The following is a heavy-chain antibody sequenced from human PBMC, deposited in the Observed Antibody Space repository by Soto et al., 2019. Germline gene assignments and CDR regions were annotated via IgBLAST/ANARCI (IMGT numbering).Heavy chain of an antibody. CDR3: ARARPEYSSSWSPPYYFDY. CDR1: GFTFSSYW. J-gene: IGHJ4*02. Sequence: GGSLRLSCAASGFTFSSYWMHWVRQAPGKGLVWVSRINSDGSSTSYADSVKGRFTISRDNAKNTLYLQMNSLRAEDTAVYYCARARPEYSSSWSPPYYFDYWGQGTLVTVSX. V-gene: IGHV3-74*01. D-gene: IGHD6-13*01. CDR2: INSDGSST.